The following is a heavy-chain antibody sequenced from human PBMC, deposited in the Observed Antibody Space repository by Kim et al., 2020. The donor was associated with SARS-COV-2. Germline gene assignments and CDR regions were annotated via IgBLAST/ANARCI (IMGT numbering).Heavy chain of an antibody. V-gene: IGHV6-1*01. J-gene: IGHJ5*02. Sequence: SQTLSLTCAISGDSVSSNSAAWNWIRQSPSRGLEWLGRTYYRSKWYNDYAVSVKSRITINPDTSKNQFSLQLNSVTPEDTAVYYCARTYSYGYSGKSNNWFDPWGQGTLVTVSS. CDR1: GDSVSSNSAA. CDR2: TYYRSKWYN. D-gene: IGHD5-18*01. CDR3: ARTYSYGYSGKSNNWFDP.